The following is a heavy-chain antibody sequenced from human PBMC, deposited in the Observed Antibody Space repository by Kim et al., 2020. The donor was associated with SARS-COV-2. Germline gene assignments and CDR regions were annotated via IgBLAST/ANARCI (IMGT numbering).Heavy chain of an antibody. Sequence: RFTISRDNSKNSLYLQMNSLRTEDTALYYCAKDICSSTSCYTGYYYGMDVWGQGTTVTVSS. J-gene: IGHJ6*02. D-gene: IGHD2-2*02. V-gene: IGHV3-43*01. CDR3: AKDICSSTSCYTGYYYGMDV.